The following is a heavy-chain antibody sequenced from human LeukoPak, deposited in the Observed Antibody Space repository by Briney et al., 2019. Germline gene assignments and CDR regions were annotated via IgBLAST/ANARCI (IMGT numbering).Heavy chain of an antibody. CDR2: INSDGSST. D-gene: IGHD3-10*01. Sequence: GGSLRLSCAASGFTFSSYWMHWVRQAPGKGLVWVSRINSDGSSTSYADSVKGRFTISRDNAKNTLYLQMNSLRAEDTAVYYRARDSALLWFEVPSDGFDPWGQGTLVTVSS. CDR1: GFTFSSYW. CDR3: ARDSALLWFEVPSDGFDP. V-gene: IGHV3-74*01. J-gene: IGHJ5*02.